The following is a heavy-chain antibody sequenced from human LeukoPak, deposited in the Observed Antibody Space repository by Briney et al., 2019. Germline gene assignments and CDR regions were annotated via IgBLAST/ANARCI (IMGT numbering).Heavy chain of an antibody. CDR3: ARDQEHIVVVTAIWY. J-gene: IGHJ4*02. Sequence: PGGSLRLSCAASGFTFRSYPRHWVRQAPGKGLVWVAVISYDGSNKYYADSVNGRFTISRDNSKNTLYLQMNSLRAEDTAVYYCARDQEHIVVVTAIWYWGQGTLVTVSS. CDR2: ISYDGSNK. V-gene: IGHV3-30-3*01. CDR1: GFTFRSYP. D-gene: IGHD2-21*02.